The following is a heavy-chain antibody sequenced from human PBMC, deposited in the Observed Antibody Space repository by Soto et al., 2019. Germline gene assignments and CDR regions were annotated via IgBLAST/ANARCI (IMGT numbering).Heavy chain of an antibody. Sequence: GESLKISCKGSGYSFTSYWISWVRQMPGKGLEWMGRIDPSDSYTNYSPSFQGRVTISADKSISTAYLQWSSLKASDTAMYYCARGDSSSSGPYYYGMDVWGQGTTVTVS. V-gene: IGHV5-10-1*01. CDR3: ARGDSSSSGPYYYGMDV. D-gene: IGHD6-6*01. CDR2: IDPSDSYT. J-gene: IGHJ6*02. CDR1: GYSFTSYW.